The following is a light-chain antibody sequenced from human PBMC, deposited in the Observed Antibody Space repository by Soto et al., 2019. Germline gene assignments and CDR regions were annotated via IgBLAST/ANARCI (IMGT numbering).Light chain of an antibody. V-gene: IGKV1-5*01. Sequence: DIQMTQSPSTLSASVGDRLTITCRASQSVSWWLAWYQQKPGKAPKLLIYDASTLESGVPLRFSGSGSGTEFTLTISSLQPDDVATYYCQHYNSYSEAFGQGTKVDI. CDR3: QHYNSYSEA. CDR1: QSVSWW. CDR2: DAS. J-gene: IGKJ1*01.